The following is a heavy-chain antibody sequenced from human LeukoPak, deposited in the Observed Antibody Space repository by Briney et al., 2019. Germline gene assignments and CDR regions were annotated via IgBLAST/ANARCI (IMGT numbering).Heavy chain of an antibody. CDR2: ISYDGSNK. Sequence: GRTLRLSCAASGLTPSSYAMRWVREAPGGGLERGAVISYDGSNKYYADSLKGRFTVSRDNSKNTLYLQMNSLRAEDTAVYYCARDWEYYYDSSGATLDYWGQGTLVTISA. CDR3: ARDWEYYYDSSGATLDY. J-gene: IGHJ4*02. V-gene: IGHV3-30-3*01. D-gene: IGHD3-22*01. CDR1: GLTPSSYA.